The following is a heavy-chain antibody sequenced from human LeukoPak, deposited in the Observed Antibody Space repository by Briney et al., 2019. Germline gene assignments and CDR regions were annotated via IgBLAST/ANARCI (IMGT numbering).Heavy chain of an antibody. J-gene: IGHJ1*01. V-gene: IGHV4-4*07. D-gene: IGHD2-2*02. CDR3: ARDGCSSTSCYTYEYFQH. CDR1: GVSISSYY. Sequence: SETLSLTCTVSGVSISSYYWSWVRQPAGKGLEWIGRIYTSGSTNYNPSLKSRVTMSVDTSKNQFSLKLSSVTAADTAVYYCARDGCSSTSCYTYEYFQHWGQGTLVTVSS. CDR2: IYTSGST.